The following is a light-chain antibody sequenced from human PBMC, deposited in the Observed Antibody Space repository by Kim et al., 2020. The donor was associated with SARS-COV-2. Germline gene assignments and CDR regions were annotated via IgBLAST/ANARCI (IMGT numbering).Light chain of an antibody. CDR3: QAWDSSTAV. CDR1: QLGDKY. CDR2: QDS. Sequence: SYELTQPPSVSVSPGQTASITCSGDQLGDKYACWYQQKPGQSPVVVLYQDSKRPSGIPERFSGSNSGNTATLTISGTQAMDEADYYCQAWDSSTAVFGGG. J-gene: IGLJ3*02. V-gene: IGLV3-1*01.